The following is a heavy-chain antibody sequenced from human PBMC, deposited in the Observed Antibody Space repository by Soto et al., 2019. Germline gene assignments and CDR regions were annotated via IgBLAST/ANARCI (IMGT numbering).Heavy chain of an antibody. Sequence: SETLSLTCTVSGGSISSYYWSWIRQPPGKGLEWIGYIYYSGSTNYNPSLKSRVTISVDTSKNQFSLKLSSVTAADTAVYYCARGRWQQLTDWGQGTLVTVSS. J-gene: IGHJ4*02. V-gene: IGHV4-59*01. CDR2: IYYSGST. CDR3: ARGRWQQLTD. D-gene: IGHD6-13*01. CDR1: GGSISSYY.